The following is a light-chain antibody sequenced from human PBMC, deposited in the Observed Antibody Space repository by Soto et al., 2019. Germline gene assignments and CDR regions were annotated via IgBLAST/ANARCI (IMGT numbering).Light chain of an antibody. Sequence: QSALTQPPSVSGAPGQRVTISCTGSSSNIGAGYDVHWYQQLPGTAPKFLIFENNNRPSGVPDRFSGSKSGTSASLAITGLQAEDEADYYCQSYDSSLSVGVFGTGTKLTVL. CDR1: SSNIGAGYD. V-gene: IGLV1-40*01. CDR2: ENN. J-gene: IGLJ1*01. CDR3: QSYDSSLSVGV.